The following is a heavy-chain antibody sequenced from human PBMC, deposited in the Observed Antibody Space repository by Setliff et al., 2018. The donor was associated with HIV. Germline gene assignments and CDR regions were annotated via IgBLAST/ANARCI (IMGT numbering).Heavy chain of an antibody. J-gene: IGHJ6*03. CDR1: GFTFINYD. V-gene: IGHV1-8*02. D-gene: IGHD2-8*01. Sequence: ASVKVSCKSSGFTFINYDINWVRQAPGQGLEWMGWMNPNSSNTGYAQKFQGRVARTRNTSINTAYMELSSLRSEDTAVYYCARGRVMVYANRLYYFYMDVWGKGHTVNVS. CDR2: MNPNSSNT. CDR3: ARGRVMVYANRLYYFYMDV.